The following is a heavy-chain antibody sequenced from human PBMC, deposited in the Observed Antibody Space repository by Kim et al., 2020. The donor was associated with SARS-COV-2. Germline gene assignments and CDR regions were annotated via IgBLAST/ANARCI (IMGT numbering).Heavy chain of an antibody. CDR2: INPNSGGT. CDR1: GYTFTGYY. J-gene: IGHJ3*02. CDR3: ATAQIPAAYDAFDI. Sequence: ASVKVSCKASGYTFTGYYMHWVRQAPGQGLEWMGWINPNSGGTNYAQKFQGRVTMTRDTSISTAYMELSRLRSDDTAVYYCATAQIPAAYDAFDIWGQGTMVTVSS. D-gene: IGHD2-2*01. V-gene: IGHV1-2*02.